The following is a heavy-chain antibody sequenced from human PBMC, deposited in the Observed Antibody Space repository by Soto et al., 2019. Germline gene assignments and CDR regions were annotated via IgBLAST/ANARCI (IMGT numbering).Heavy chain of an antibody. CDR2: ISWNSGSI. V-gene: IGHV3-9*01. CDR1: GFTFDDYA. CDR3: AKDIGYYYYGMDV. J-gene: IGHJ6*02. Sequence: EVQLLESGGGLVQPGRSLRLSCAASGFTFDDYAMHWVRQAPGKGLEWVSGISWNSGSIGYADSVKGRFTISRDNAKNSLYLQMNSLRAEDTALYYCAKDIGYYYYGMDVWGQGTTVTVSS.